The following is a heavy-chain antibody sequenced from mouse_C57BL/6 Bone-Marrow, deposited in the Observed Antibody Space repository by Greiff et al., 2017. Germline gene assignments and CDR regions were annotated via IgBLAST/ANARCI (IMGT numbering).Heavy chain of an antibody. V-gene: IGHV1-55*01. CDR3: ARPYYSNYWYFDV. J-gene: IGHJ1*01. CDR1: GYTFTSYW. CDR2: IYPGSRST. D-gene: IGHD2-5*01. Sequence: VQLQQPGAELVKPGASVKMSCKASGYTFTSYWITWVKQRPGQGLEWIGDIYPGSRSTNYNEKFKSKATLTVDTSSSTAYMQLSSLTAEDSAVYYCARPYYSNYWYFDVWGAETTVTVSS.